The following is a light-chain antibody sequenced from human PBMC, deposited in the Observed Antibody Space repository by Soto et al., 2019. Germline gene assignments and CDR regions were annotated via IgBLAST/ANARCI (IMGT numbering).Light chain of an antibody. CDR2: GAA. J-gene: IGKJ4*02. V-gene: IGKV3-11*01. CDR1: QSVSKS. Sequence: IVLTQAPATLSFSPGERATLSCTASQSVSKSLVWYPQKAGQAPGLLVGGAAIRATGIPARCSGSGSRTDFTLTISSLEPADFAVYFCQQLRSWPLTFGGGTKVYIK. CDR3: QQLRSWPLT.